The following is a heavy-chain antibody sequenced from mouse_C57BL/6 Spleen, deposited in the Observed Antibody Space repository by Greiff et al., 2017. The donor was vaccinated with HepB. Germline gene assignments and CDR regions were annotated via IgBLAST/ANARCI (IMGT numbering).Heavy chain of an antibody. CDR3: AREEGVLYYFAY. Sequence: EVKLMESGGGLVKPGGSLKLSCAASGFTFSDYGMHWVRQAPEKGLEWVAYISSGSSTIYYADTVKGRFTISRDNAKNTLFLQMTSLRSEDTAMYYCAREEGVLYYFAYWGQGTTLTVSS. D-gene: IGHD2-14*01. J-gene: IGHJ2*01. CDR2: ISSGSSTI. CDR1: GFTFSDYG. V-gene: IGHV5-17*01.